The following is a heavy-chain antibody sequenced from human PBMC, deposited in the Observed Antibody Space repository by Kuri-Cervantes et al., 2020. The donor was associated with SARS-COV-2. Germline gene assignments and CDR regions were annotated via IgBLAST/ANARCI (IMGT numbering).Heavy chain of an antibody. CDR1: GGTFSSYA. CDR2: IIPLFGTT. CDR3: ARPYCTTITCYDGTFDS. Sequence: SVKVSCKASGGTFSSYAVTWVRQVPGQGFEWMGRIIPLFGTTIYAQKFRNRVTFTADKSTNTAYMELSSLRSEDTAVYYCARPYCTTITCYDGTFDSWGQGTLVT. V-gene: IGHV1-69*06. J-gene: IGHJ4*02. D-gene: IGHD2-2*01.